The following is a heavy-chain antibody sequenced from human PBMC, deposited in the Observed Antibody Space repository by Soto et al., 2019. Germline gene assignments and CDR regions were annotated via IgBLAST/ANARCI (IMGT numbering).Heavy chain of an antibody. V-gene: IGHV4-31*03. CDR1: GAALNSGNYY. Sequence: SETLSLTCSVSGAALNSGNYYWSWIRQVPGKGLEWIGHIYVTGAVDYNPSLRDRIAISQDTSERQFSLNLRLVTAADTAVYYCARLRIATNNYKWFDPWGQGTLVTVS. J-gene: IGHJ5*02. D-gene: IGHD2-21*01. CDR2: IYVTGAV. CDR3: ARLRIATNNYKWFDP.